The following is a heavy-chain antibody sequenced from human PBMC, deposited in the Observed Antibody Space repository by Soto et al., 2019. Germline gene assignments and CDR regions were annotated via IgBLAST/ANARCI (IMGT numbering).Heavy chain of an antibody. Sequence: QVQLVQSGAEVKKPGSSVKVSCKASGGTFSSYVITWVRQAPGQGLEWRGGSITRFDAADYAQKFQGRVTISADESTSTDYMELSSLRSEDTAIDYCARGYCSRPTCLGFYYGIDVWGQGTTVTVSS. J-gene: IGHJ6*02. D-gene: IGHD2-2*01. V-gene: IGHV1-69*01. CDR1: GGTFSSYV. CDR2: SITRFDAA. CDR3: ARGYCSRPTCLGFYYGIDV.